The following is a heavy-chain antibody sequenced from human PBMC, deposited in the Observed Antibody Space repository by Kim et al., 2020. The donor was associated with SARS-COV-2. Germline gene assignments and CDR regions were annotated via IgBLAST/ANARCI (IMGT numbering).Heavy chain of an antibody. CDR3: AKGGAVAGARWFDP. D-gene: IGHD6-19*01. CDR1: FTFDISG. CDR2: NSYDGRNK. V-gene: IGHV3-30*18. J-gene: IGHJ5*02. Sequence: FTFDISGMHWVRQAPGKGLEWVAVNSYDGRNKYYADSVKGQFTISRDNSNNTLYLQMNSLRAEDTAVYYCAKGGAVAGARWFDPWGQGTLAT.